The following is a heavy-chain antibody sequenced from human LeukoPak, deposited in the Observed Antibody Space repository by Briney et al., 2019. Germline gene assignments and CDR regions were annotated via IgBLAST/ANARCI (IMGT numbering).Heavy chain of an antibody. V-gene: IGHV3-7*01. D-gene: IGHD3-22*01. CDR2: IKSDGSQK. CDR3: ARAVAADYDSSGDSFAGDYFDY. J-gene: IGHJ4*02. CDR1: GFTFSSYW. Sequence: GGSLRLSCAASGFTFSSYWMTWVRQAPGKGLEWVANIKSDGSQKDYVHSVMGRFTISRDNGENLLFLQMNSLRAEDTAVYYCARAVAADYDSSGDSFAGDYFDYWGQGTLVTVSS.